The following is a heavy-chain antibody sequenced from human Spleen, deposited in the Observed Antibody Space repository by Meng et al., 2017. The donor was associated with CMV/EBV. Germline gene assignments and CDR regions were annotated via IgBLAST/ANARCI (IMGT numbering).Heavy chain of an antibody. V-gene: IGHV1-69*10. CDR3: ARHSFDY. CDR1: GDTFSTYT. CDR2: IIPIFGVS. J-gene: IGHJ4*02. Sequence: SVKVSCKASGDTFSTYTFSWVRQAPGQGLEWMGDIIPIFGVSNYAQKFQGRVTITADKSTNTAYMELTSLRSDDTAVYYCARHSFDYWGQGTLVTVSS.